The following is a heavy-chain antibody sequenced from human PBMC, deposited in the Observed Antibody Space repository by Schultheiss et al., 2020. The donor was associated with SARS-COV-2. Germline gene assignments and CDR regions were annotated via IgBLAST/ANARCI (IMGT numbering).Heavy chain of an antibody. CDR2: INHSGST. Sequence: SETLSLTCAVYGGSFSGYYWSWIRQPPGKGLEWIGEINHSGSTNYNPSLKSRVSISVDTSKNQFSLKLSSVTAADTARYYCARVRGSGYCSSTNCYADAFDIWGQGTMVTVSS. V-gene: IGHV4-34*01. CDR3: ARVRGSGYCSSTNCYADAFDI. CDR1: GGSFSGYY. J-gene: IGHJ3*02. D-gene: IGHD2-2*01.